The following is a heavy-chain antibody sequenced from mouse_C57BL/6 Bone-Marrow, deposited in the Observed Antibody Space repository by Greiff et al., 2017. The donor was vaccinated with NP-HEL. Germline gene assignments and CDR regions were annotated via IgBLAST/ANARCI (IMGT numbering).Heavy chain of an antibody. Sequence: EVQVVESGGDLVKPGGSLKLSCAASGFTFSSYGMSWVRQTPDKRLEWVATISSGGSYTYYPDSVKGRFTISRDNAKNTLYLQMSSLKSEDTAMYYCARQRGGIKEFAYWGQGTLVTVSA. CDR2: ISSGGSYT. CDR1: GFTFSSYG. J-gene: IGHJ3*01. D-gene: IGHD1-1*02. CDR3: ARQRGGIKEFAY. V-gene: IGHV5-6*01.